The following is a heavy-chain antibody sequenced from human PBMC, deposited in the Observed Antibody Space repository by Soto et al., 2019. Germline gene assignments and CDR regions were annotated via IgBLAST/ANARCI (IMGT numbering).Heavy chain of an antibody. CDR2: INPNSGGT. CDR1: GYTFTGYY. CDR3: ARACSSTSCYPGYSSSSHYYYYGMDV. D-gene: IGHD2-2*01. Sequence: AAVKVSCKASGYTFTGYYMHWVRQAPGQGXEWMGWINPNSGGTNYAQKFQGWVTMTRDTSISTAYMELSRLRSDDTAVYYCARACSSTSCYPGYSSSSHYYYYGMDVWGQGTTVTVSS. V-gene: IGHV1-2*04. J-gene: IGHJ6*02.